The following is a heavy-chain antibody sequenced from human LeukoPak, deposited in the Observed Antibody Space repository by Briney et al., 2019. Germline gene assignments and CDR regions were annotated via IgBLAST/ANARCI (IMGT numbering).Heavy chain of an antibody. CDR2: INHSGST. D-gene: IGHD6-19*01. V-gene: IGHV4-34*01. J-gene: IGHJ5*02. CDR3: AGRRQWLVWEP. Sequence: SETLSLTCAVYGGSFSGYYWSWIRQPPGKGREWIGEINHSGSTNYNPSLKSRVTISVDTSENQFSLKLSSVTAADTAVYYCAGRRQWLVWEPWCQGTLVTVSS. CDR1: GGSFSGYY.